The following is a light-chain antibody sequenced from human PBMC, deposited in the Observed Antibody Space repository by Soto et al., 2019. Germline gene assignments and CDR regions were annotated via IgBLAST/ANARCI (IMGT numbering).Light chain of an antibody. V-gene: IGLV2-14*03. CDR3: SSYTSGNTLGV. CDR1: SRDIGGYNF. J-gene: IGLJ3*02. Sequence: QSALTQPASVSGSPGQSITISCTGTSRDIGGYNFVSWYQHHPGKAPKLMIYDVSNRPSGVSNRFSGSKSGNTASLTISGLQAEDEADYYCSSYTSGNTLGVFGGGTKLTVL. CDR2: DVS.